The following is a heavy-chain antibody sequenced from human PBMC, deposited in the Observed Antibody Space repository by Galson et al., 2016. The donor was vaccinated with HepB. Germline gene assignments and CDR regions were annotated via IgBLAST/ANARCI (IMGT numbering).Heavy chain of an antibody. CDR2: TYYSGYT. CDR3: ARALRGTTSFFDY. J-gene: IGHJ4*02. D-gene: IGHD4-17*01. V-gene: IGHV4-59*01. CDR1: GSSISNYY. Sequence: ETLSLTCTVSGSSISNYYWSWFRQPPGKGPEWIGQTYYSGYTNYSPSLKSRVTISLDSSQNQISLRVRSVTAADTAVYYCARALRGTTSFFDYWGQGTLVTVSS.